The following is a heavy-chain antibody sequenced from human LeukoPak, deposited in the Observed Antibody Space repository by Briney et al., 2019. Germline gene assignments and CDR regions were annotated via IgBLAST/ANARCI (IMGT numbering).Heavy chain of an antibody. CDR2: IYYSGST. J-gene: IGHJ4*02. CDR3: ARREEDYLDF. V-gene: IGHV4-39*01. CDR1: GGSINSRIYY. Sequence: MSSETLSLTCTVSGGSINSRIYYWGWVRQPPGKGLEWTGNIYYSGSTYYNPSLKSRVTVSVDTSKNQFSLKVSSVTAADTAVYYCARREEDYLDFWGQGTLVTVSS.